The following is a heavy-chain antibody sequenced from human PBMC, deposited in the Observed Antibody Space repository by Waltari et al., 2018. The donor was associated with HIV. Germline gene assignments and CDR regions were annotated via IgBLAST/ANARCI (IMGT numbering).Heavy chain of an antibody. CDR2: IFYSGTM. V-gene: IGHV4-61*01. J-gene: IGHJ5*02. CDR1: VGSVRRRNYY. CDR3: ATGGWQQLGGGNYCDP. Sequence: QVQLQESGPGLVKPSETLSLACTVSVGSVRRRNYYRSWIRQSPGKGLEWIGYIFYSGTMSFNPSLKSRVTMSVDTSKNQFSLRLRSVTAAGTAVYYCATGGWQQLGGGNYCDPWGQGTLVTVSS. D-gene: IGHD6-13*01.